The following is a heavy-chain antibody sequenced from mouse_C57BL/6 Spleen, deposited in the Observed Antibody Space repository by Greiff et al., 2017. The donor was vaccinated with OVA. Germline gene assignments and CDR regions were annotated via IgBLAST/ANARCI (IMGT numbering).Heavy chain of an antibody. D-gene: IGHD1-1*01. V-gene: IGHV14-4*01. CDR1: GFNIKDDY. CDR2: IDPENGDT. J-gene: IGHJ2*01. CDR3: TVVVGYYFDY. Sequence: EVKLMESGAELVRPGASVKLSCTASGFNIKDDYMHWVKQRPEQGLEWIGWIDPENGDTEYASKFQGKATITADTSSNTAYLQLSSLTSEDTAVYYCTVVVGYYFDYWGQGTTLTVSS.